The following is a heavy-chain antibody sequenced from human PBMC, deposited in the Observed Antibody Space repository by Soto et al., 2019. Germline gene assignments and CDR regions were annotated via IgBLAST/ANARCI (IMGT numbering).Heavy chain of an antibody. V-gene: IGHV3-33*01. CDR3: ARDQLDRLKPRETRYFDY. J-gene: IGHJ4*02. CDR2: IWYDGSRK. Sequence: AVGSMSLSCAASRFAFSGHSMHWVRQAPGKWLEWVAVIWYDGSRKFYADSVKGRFTISRDNSNLYLQMNSLRADDTAVYYCARDQLDRLKPRETRYFDYWGQGALVTVSS. D-gene: IGHD3-3*01. CDR1: RFAFSGHS.